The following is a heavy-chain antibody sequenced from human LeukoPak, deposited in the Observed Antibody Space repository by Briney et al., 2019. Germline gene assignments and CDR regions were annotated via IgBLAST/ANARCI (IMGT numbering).Heavy chain of an antibody. V-gene: IGHV4-34*01. D-gene: IGHD2-2*01. J-gene: IGHJ6*03. CDR2: INHSGST. CDR3: ARGGGYQLPPYYYYYYYMDV. Sequence: SETLSLTCAVYGGSFSGYYWSWIRQPPGKGLEWIGEINHSGSTNYNPSLKSRVTISVDRSKNQFSLKLSSVTAADTAVYYCARGGGYQLPPYYYYYYYMDVWGKGTAVTVSS. CDR1: GGSFSGYY.